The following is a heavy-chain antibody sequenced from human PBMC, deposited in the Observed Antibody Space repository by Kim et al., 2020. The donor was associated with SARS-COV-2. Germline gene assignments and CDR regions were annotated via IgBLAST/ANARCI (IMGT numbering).Heavy chain of an antibody. Sequence: SETLSLTCTVSGGSISSGGYYWSWIRQHPGKGLEWIGYIYYSGSTYYNPSLKSRVTISVDTSKNQFSLKLSSVTAADTAVYYCARDRGFDSPFDYWGQGTLVTVSS. V-gene: IGHV4-31*03. CDR3: ARDRGFDSPFDY. CDR1: GGSISSGGYY. D-gene: IGHD3-9*01. CDR2: IYYSGST. J-gene: IGHJ4*02.